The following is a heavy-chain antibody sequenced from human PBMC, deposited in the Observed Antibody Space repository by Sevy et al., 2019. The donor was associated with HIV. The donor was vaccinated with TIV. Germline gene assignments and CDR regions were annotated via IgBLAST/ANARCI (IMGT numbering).Heavy chain of an antibody. D-gene: IGHD1-26*01. J-gene: IGHJ4*02. V-gene: IGHV3-11*06. CDR1: GFTFSDYY. Sequence: GGSLRLSCSASGFTFSDYYMNWIRQAPGKGLEWISYISFSSNYTLYADSVTGRFTISRDNAKNSLYLQMNSLKAEDTAVYYCAGWIVGANGGIDYWGQGSLVTVSS. CDR2: ISFSSNYT. CDR3: AGWIVGANGGIDY.